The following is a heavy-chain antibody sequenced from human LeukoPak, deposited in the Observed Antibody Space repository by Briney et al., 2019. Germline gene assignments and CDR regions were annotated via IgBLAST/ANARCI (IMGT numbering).Heavy chain of an antibody. CDR3: AKVPLEWELPDYYFDY. J-gene: IGHJ4*02. CDR1: GFTFSSYA. V-gene: IGHV3-23*01. Sequence: GGSLRLSCAASGFTFSSYAMSWVCQAPGKGLEWVSAISGSGGSTYYADSVKGRFTISRDNSKNTLYLQMNSLRAEDTAVYYCAKVPLEWELPDYYFDYWGQGTLVTVSS. CDR2: ISGSGGST. D-gene: IGHD1-26*01.